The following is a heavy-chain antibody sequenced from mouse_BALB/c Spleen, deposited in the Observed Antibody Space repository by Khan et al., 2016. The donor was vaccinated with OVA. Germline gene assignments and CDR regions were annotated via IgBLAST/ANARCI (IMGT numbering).Heavy chain of an antibody. Sequence: EVELVESGADLVKPGGSLKLSCAASGFTFTSYSMSWVRQTPDKRLEWVASISSCGDYTYYPHSVKGRFTISRDKAKNTLYLQMSDLTSEDTAMYYCEEDLTEWFAYWGQGTMVTVSA. V-gene: IGHV5-6*01. CDR2: ISSCGDYT. CDR1: GFTFTSYS. J-gene: IGHJ3*01. D-gene: IGHD4-1*01. CDR3: EEDLTEWFAY.